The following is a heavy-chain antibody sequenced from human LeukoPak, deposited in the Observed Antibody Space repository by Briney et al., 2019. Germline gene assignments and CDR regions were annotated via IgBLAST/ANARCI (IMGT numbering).Heavy chain of an antibody. V-gene: IGHV1-46*01. D-gene: IGHD3-10*01. Sequence: ASVKVSCKASGYIFTNYYMHWVRQAPGQGLEWMGTINPSGGSTTYAQKFQGRVTMTRDTSTSTVYMGLSSLRSEDTAVYYCARDHGSAYYRAPRHWGQGTLVTVSS. CDR3: ARDHGSAYYRAPRH. J-gene: IGHJ4*02. CDR1: GYIFTNYY. CDR2: INPSGGST.